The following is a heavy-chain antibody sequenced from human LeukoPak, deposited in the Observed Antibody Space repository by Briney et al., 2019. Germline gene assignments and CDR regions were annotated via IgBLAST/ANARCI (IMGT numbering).Heavy chain of an antibody. J-gene: IGHJ4*02. CDR1: GYSFTSYW. CDR2: IYAGGSDT. Sequence: GESLRISCKGSGYSFTSYWISWVRQKPGKGLEWMGVIYAGGSDTRYSPSFQGQATISADRSISTAHLQWSSLKASDSAMYYCARRRYYDTSGNYFNYFDYWGQGTLVTVSS. V-gene: IGHV5-51*01. D-gene: IGHD3-22*01. CDR3: ARRRYYDTSGNYFNYFDY.